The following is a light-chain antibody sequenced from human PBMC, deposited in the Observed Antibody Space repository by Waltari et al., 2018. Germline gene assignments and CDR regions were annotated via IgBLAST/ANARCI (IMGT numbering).Light chain of an antibody. CDR3: QQRSGWPPT. CDR1: QSIDNF. Sequence: EIVLTQSPATLSLSPGERATLYCRASQSIDNFLAWYQQKPGQDPLLLIYDSSNRGTDIPASFSGSGSGTDFTLTISRLEPEDFAVYYCQQRSGWPPTFGGGTKVDI. CDR2: DSS. V-gene: IGKV3-11*01. J-gene: IGKJ4*01.